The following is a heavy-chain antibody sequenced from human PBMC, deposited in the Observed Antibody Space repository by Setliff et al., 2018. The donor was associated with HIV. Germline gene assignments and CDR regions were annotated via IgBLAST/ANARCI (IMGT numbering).Heavy chain of an antibody. CDR1: GFTFDNVD. Sequence: AGGSLRLSCAASGFTFDNVDMNWVRQAPGKGPEWVSSISKNSFSIYYTDSVKGRFTISRDNAKNTLYLQKNSLRAEDTAVYYCARDLSYDYDRSSDTFDYWGQGTLVTVSS. J-gene: IGHJ4*02. CDR3: ARDLSYDYDRSSDTFDY. CDR2: ISKNSFSI. D-gene: IGHD3-22*01. V-gene: IGHV3-21*01.